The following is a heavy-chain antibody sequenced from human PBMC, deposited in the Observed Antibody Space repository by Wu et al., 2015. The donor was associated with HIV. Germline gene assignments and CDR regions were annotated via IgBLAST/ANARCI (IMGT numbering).Heavy chain of an antibody. V-gene: IGHV1-69*13. CDR1: GATFSSYA. CDR2: LIPMYGTA. Sequence: QVQLLQSGAEVKKPGSSVRVSCKASGATFSSYALSWVRQAPGQGLEWMGRLIPMYGTADYAQRFQGRVTITADVSTSTAYMVVSSLRSDDTAVYYCAGGGGRTSMDPFDFWGQGTLVTVSS. CDR3: AGGGGRTSMDPFDF. J-gene: IGHJ4*02. D-gene: IGHD5-18*01.